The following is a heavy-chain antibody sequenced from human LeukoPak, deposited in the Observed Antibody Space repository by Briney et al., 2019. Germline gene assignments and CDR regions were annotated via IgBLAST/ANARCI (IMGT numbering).Heavy chain of an antibody. CDR2: IHYTGST. V-gene: IGHV4-59*01. Sequence: ASETLSLTCTVSGGSISSYYWSWIRQSPGKGLECIGYIHYTGSTNYNPSLKSRVTISVETSKNQFSLKLSSVTAADTAVYYCARGYYDILTGYYPDYWGQGTLVTVSS. CDR3: ARGYYDILTGYYPDY. CDR1: GGSISSYY. D-gene: IGHD3-9*01. J-gene: IGHJ4*02.